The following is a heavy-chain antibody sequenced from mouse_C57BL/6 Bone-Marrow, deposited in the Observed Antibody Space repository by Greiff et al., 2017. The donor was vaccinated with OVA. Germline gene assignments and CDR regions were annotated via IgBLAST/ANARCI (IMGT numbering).Heavy chain of an antibody. J-gene: IGHJ3*01. CDR1: GYSITSGYY. V-gene: IGHV3-6*01. Sequence: EESGPGLVKPSQSLSLTCSVTGYSITSGYYWNWIRQFLGNKLEWMGYISYDASNNYNPSLKNLISITRYTSKNQFFLKLNSVTTEDTATYYCASDAWFAYWGQGTLVTVSA. CDR3: ASDAWFAY. CDR2: ISYDASN. D-gene: IGHD3-1*01.